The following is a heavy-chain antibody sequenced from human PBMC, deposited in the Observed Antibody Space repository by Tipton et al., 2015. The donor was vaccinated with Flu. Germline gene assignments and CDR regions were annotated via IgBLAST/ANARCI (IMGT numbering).Heavy chain of an antibody. CDR2: INGYNGNT. J-gene: IGHJ4*02. CDR3: ARDISMIVVVPGF. CDR1: GYTSTSYG. D-gene: IGHD3-22*01. V-gene: IGHV1-18*01. Sequence: QMQLVQSGAEVKKPGASVRVSCKTSGYTSTSYGITWVRQAPGQGLEWMGWINGYNGNTYYAQKIQGRVNMTIDTSTRTAYMELRSLRSDDTAVYYCARDISMIVVVPGFWGQGTLVTVSS.